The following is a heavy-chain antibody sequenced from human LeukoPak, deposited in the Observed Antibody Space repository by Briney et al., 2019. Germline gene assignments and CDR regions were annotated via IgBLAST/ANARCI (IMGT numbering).Heavy chain of an antibody. CDR3: ARGIALTGSTKGDWFDP. Sequence: PSQTLSLTCTVPSGSISSGSYYWSWIRQPAGKGLEWIGRMYSSGSTNYNPSLKSRVTISRDTSKNQFSLNLSSVTAADTAIYYCARGIALTGSTKGDWFDPWGQGTLVTVSS. CDR1: SGSISSGSYY. CDR2: MYSSGST. V-gene: IGHV4-61*02. D-gene: IGHD1-20*01. J-gene: IGHJ5*02.